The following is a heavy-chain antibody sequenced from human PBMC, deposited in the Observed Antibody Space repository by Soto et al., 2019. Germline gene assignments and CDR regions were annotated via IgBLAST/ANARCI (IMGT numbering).Heavy chain of an antibody. Sequence: QGQLVESGGGVVQPGRSLRLSCAASGFTFSSYGMHWVRQAPGKGLEWVAVISYDGSNKYYADSVKGRFTISRDNSKNTLYLQMNSQRAEDTAVYYCAKDLLGPVRAYGMDVWGQGTTVTVSS. CDR3: AKDLLGPVRAYGMDV. CDR2: ISYDGSNK. CDR1: GFTFSSYG. V-gene: IGHV3-30*18. D-gene: IGHD7-27*01. J-gene: IGHJ6*02.